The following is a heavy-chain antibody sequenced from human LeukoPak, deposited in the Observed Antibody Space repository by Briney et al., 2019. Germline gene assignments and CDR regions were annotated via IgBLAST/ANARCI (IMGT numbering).Heavy chain of an antibody. CDR2: FYYSGST. J-gene: IGHJ3*02. Sequence: PSETLSLTCTVSGGSISTYYWSWIRQPPGKGLEWIGYFYYSGSTNYNPSLKSRVTISVDTSKNQFSLKLSSVTAADTAVYYCARPRGSGWYGAFDIWGQGTMVTVSS. V-gene: IGHV4-59*01. CDR3: ARPRGSGWYGAFDI. CDR1: GGSISTYY. D-gene: IGHD6-19*01.